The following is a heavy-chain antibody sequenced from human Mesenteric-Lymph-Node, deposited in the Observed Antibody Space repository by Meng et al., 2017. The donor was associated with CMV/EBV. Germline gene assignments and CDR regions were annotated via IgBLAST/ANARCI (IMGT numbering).Heavy chain of an antibody. CDR1: GGSISSYY. V-gene: IGHV4-59*01. D-gene: IGHD2-8*02. J-gene: IGHJ1*01. CDR2: IYYSGST. Sequence: SETLSLTCTVSGGSISSYYWSWIRQPPGKGLEWIGYIYYSGSTNYNPSLKSRVTISVDTSKNQFSLKLISVAAADTAVYYCAREGSGGSEIWGQGTLVTVSS. CDR3: AREGSGGSEI.